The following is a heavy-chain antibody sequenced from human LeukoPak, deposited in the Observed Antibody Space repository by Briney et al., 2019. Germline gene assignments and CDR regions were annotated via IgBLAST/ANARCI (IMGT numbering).Heavy chain of an antibody. CDR2: IYYRGTT. D-gene: IGHD1-14*01. Sequence: SETLSLTCTVSGRSISSYYWNWIRQPPGKGLEWIGYIYYRGTTNYNPSLKTRVTMSVDTSKNQFSLNLSSVTAADTAVYYCARDLHADHGGQWFDPWGRGILVTVSS. V-gene: IGHV4-59*01. J-gene: IGHJ5*02. CDR1: GRSISSYY. CDR3: ARDLHADHGGQWFDP.